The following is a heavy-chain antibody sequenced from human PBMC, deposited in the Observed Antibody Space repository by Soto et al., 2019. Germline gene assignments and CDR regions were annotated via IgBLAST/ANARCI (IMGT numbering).Heavy chain of an antibody. CDR1: GFSLTTNEVY. CDR3: ARSTLTIDFEY. CDR2: IYGDNDK. V-gene: IGHV2-5*02. D-gene: IGHD4-17*01. Sequence: QITLKESGPTLVKPTQTLTLTCTFSGFSLTTNEVYVGWIRQPPGKALEWLALIYGDNDKRYSPSLKSRLTISKDTSKNQVVLTMTNMDPVDTATYYCARSTLTIDFEYWGQGTLVTVSS. J-gene: IGHJ4*02.